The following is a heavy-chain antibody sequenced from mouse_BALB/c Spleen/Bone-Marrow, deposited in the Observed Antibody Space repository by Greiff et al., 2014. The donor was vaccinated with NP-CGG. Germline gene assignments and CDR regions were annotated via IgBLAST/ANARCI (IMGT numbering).Heavy chain of an antibody. J-gene: IGHJ4*01. CDR3: ARELSRAMDY. CDR2: IDPYSGGT. CDR1: GYAFTRYT. Sequence: VQLQQPGPELVKPGASVKVSCKASGYAFTRYTMYWGKQSHGKSLEWIGYIDPYSGGTNYNQKFKGKATLTVDKSSSTAYMHLNSLTSEDSAVYYCARELSRAMDYWGQGTSVTVSS. D-gene: IGHD2-12*01. V-gene: IGHV1S135*01.